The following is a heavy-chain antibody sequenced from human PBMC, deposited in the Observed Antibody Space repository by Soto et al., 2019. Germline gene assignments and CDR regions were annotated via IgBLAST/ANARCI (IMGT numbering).Heavy chain of an antibody. V-gene: IGHV3-30*18. CDR1: GFTFSSYG. D-gene: IGHD2-8*01. Sequence: QVQLVESGGGVVQPGRSLRLSCAASGFTFSSYGMHWVRQAPGKGLEWVAVISYDGSNKYYADSVKGRFTISRDNSKNALYLQMNRLRAEDTAVYYCAKDLLDGTNGVCYFDDWFGPWGQGTLVTVSS. CDR2: ISYDGSNK. J-gene: IGHJ5*02. CDR3: AKDLLDGTNGVCYFDDWFGP.